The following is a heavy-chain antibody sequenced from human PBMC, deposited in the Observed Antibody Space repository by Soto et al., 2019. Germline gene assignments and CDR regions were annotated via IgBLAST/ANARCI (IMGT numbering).Heavy chain of an antibody. Sequence: QITLKESGPTLVKPTQTLTLTCSFSGFSLTTSGAGVGWIRQPPGKALEWLAVIYWNDDKRYRPPLKTRLTITKDTSKNQVLLTLTNMHPVDTATYYCARPHPLMIGTDAFDIWGQGTMVTVSS. CDR1: GFSLTTSGAG. V-gene: IGHV2-5*01. J-gene: IGHJ3*02. CDR2: IYWNDDK. CDR3: ARPHPLMIGTDAFDI. D-gene: IGHD3-22*01.